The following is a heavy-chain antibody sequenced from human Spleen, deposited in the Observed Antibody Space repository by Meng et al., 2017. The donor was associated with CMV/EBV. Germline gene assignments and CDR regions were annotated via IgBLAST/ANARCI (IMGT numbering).Heavy chain of an antibody. V-gene: IGHV3-53*01. D-gene: IGHD1-26*01. CDR3: ARVGWEQQHWYFDL. CDR2: IYSGGGT. CDR1: GSTVSSNY. J-gene: IGHJ2*01. Sequence: AASGSTVSSNYMNWVRQAPGKGLEWVSVIYSGGGTYYADSVKGRFTISRDNSKSTLYLQMNSLRVEDTAVYYCARVGWEQQHWYFDLWGRGTLVTVSS.